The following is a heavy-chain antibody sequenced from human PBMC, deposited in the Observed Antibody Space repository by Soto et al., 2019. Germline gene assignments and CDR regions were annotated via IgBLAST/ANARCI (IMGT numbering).Heavy chain of an antibody. V-gene: IGHV3-9*01. CDR2: ISWNSGSI. J-gene: IGHJ6*03. Sequence: GGSLRLSCAASGFTFDDYAMHWVRQAPGKGLEWVSGISWNSGSIGYADSVKGRFTISRDNAKNSLYLQMNSLRAEDTALYYCAKDSNLLGYCSGGSCYSNYYYYMDVWGKGTTVTVSS. D-gene: IGHD2-15*01. CDR3: AKDSNLLGYCSGGSCYSNYYYYMDV. CDR1: GFTFDDYA.